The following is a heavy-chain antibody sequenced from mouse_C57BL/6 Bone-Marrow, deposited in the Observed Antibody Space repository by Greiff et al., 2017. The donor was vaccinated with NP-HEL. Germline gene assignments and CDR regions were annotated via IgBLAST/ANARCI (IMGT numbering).Heavy chain of an antibody. D-gene: IGHD2-5*01. CDR2: IWSGGST. CDR3: ARKGIYYSTLMDY. V-gene: IGHV2-2*01. J-gene: IGHJ4*01. CDR1: GFSLTSYG. Sequence: VQVVESGPGLVQPSQSLSITCTVSGFSLTSYGVHWVRQSPGKGLEWLGVIWSGGSTDYNAAFISRLSIRKDNSKSQVFLKMNRLQADDTAIYYCARKGIYYSTLMDYWGQGTSVTVSS.